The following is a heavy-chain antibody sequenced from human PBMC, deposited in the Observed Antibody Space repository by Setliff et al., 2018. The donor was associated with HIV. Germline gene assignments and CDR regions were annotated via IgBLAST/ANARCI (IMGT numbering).Heavy chain of an antibody. J-gene: IGHJ6*02. CDR3: AKTLPTLYPPHDYYFAMDV. D-gene: IGHD2-15*01. CDR2: ISGSGDTT. CDR1: EFTFSSYA. V-gene: IGHV3-23*01. Sequence: GGSLRLSCAASEFTFSSYAMNWVRQAPGKGLEWVSAISGSGDTTYYADSVKGRFTISRDNSKNTLYLQMNSLRAEDTAVYYCAKTLPTLYPPHDYYFAMDVWGQGTTVTVS.